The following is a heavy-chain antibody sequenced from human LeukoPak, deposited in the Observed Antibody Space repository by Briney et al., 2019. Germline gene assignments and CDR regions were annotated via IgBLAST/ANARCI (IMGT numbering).Heavy chain of an antibody. D-gene: IGHD3-9*01. CDR1: GFTFGNAW. J-gene: IGHJ4*02. Sequence: GGSLRLSCAASGFTFGNAWMSWVRQAPGKGLEWVGRIKSKTDGGTTDYAAPVKGRFTISRDDSKNTLYLQMNSLKTEDTAVYYCTTAGGDILTGYYWGGQGTLVTVSS. V-gene: IGHV3-15*01. CDR2: IKSKTDGGTT. CDR3: TTAGGDILTGYYW.